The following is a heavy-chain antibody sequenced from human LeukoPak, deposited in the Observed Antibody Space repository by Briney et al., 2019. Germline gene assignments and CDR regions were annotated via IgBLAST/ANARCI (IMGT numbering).Heavy chain of an antibody. Sequence: GASVKVSCKASGYTFTSYYMHWVRQAPGQGLEWMGIINPSGGSTSYAQKFQGRVTMTRDTSTSTVYMELSSLRSEDTAVYYCARAHPFDYSSSWYDSHYFDYWGQGTLVTVSS. J-gene: IGHJ4*02. CDR2: INPSGGST. V-gene: IGHV1-46*01. CDR1: GYTFTSYY. CDR3: ARAHPFDYSSSWYDSHYFDY. D-gene: IGHD6-13*01.